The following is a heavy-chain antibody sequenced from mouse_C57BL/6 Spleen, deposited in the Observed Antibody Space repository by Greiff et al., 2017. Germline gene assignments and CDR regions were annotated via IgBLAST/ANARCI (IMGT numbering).Heavy chain of an antibody. Sequence: EVKLMESEGGLVQPGSSMKLSCTASGFTFSDYYMAWVRQVPEKGLEWVANINYDGSSTYYLDSLKSRFIISRDNAKNILYLQMSSLKSEDTATYYCASYGNYWYFDVWGTGTTVTVSS. J-gene: IGHJ1*03. D-gene: IGHD2-1*01. V-gene: IGHV5-16*01. CDR3: ASYGNYWYFDV. CDR2: INYDGSST. CDR1: GFTFSDYY.